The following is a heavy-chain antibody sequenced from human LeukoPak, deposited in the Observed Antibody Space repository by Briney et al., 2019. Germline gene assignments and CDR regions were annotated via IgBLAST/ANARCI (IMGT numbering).Heavy chain of an antibody. CDR3: AKSNGYGLVDI. CDR2: IYHSGRT. J-gene: IGHJ3*02. Sequence: SETLSLTCTVSGYSISSGYYWGWIRQPPGKGLEWVGSIYHSGRTFYNPSLKSRVTISLDTSRNQFSLKLNSVTAADTAVYYCAKSNGYGLVDIWGQGTMVTVSS. D-gene: IGHD3-10*01. V-gene: IGHV4-38-2*02. CDR1: GYSISSGYY.